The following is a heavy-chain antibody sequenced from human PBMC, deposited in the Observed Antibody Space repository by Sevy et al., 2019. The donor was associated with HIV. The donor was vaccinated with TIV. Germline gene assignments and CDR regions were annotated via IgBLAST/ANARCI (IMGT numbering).Heavy chain of an antibody. D-gene: IGHD2-2*01. CDR1: GGSISSYY. CDR3: ARDVPLMEEHSWFDP. CDR2: IYYSGST. V-gene: IGHV4-59*13. Sequence: SETLSLTCSVSGGSISSYYWTWIRQPPGKGLEWIANIYYSGSTNYNPSLKSRVTISADTSKNQFSLKLSSVTSADTAVYYCARDVPLMEEHSWFDPWGQGTLVTVSS. J-gene: IGHJ5*02.